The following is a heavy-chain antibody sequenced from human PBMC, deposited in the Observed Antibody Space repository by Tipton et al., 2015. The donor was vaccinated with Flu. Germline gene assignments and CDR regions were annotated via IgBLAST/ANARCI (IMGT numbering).Heavy chain of an antibody. CDR3: ARDPSLGMPDYFDS. Sequence: QVQLVQSGAEVKKPGSSVKVSCNSSGGDYSSYAINWVRQAPGQGLEWMGRIIPMFHSVTYAQTLRGRLSITADASTTTAGSPSTAYMELTSLKSEDTAVYYCARDPSLGMPDYFDSWGQGLLVTASS. D-gene: IGHD2-2*01. J-gene: IGHJ4*02. CDR1: GGDYSSYA. V-gene: IGHV1-69*18. CDR2: IIPMFHSV.